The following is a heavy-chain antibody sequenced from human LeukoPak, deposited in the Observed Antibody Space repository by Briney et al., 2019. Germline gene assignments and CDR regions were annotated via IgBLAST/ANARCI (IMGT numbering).Heavy chain of an antibody. D-gene: IGHD3-22*01. CDR1: GFTFSSYW. V-gene: IGHV3-7*01. CDR3: VRFGYNSGYFDY. Sequence: GGSLRLSCAASGFTFSSYWMSSARQAPGKGLEWVANIKQDGSEKHYVDSVKGRFTISRDNAKSSVYLQMSSLRADDTAIYYCVRFGYNSGYFDYWGQGTLVTASS. CDR2: IKQDGSEK. J-gene: IGHJ4*02.